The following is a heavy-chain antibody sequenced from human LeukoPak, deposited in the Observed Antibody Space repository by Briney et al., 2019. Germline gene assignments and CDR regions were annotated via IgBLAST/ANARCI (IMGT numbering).Heavy chain of an antibody. D-gene: IGHD3-10*01. J-gene: IGHJ5*02. CDR1: GGSISSGSYY. CDR2: LYTSGST. Sequence: SETLSLTCTVSGGSISSGSYYWSWIRHPAGKGREWFGRLYTSGSTNYNPSLKSRVTISVDTSKNQFSLKLSSVTAADTAVYYCAAFYGSGSFYWFDPWGQGTLVTVSS. CDR3: AAFYGSGSFYWFDP. V-gene: IGHV4-61*02.